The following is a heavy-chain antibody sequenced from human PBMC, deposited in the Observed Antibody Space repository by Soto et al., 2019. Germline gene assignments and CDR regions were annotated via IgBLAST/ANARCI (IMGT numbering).Heavy chain of an antibody. J-gene: IGHJ6*02. CDR3: ARRAVYYGMDV. CDR2: ISAYNGNT. V-gene: IGHV1-18*01. Sequence: VKVSCKASGYTFTSYGISWVRQAPGQGLEWMGWISAYNGNTNYAQKLQGRVTMTTDTSTSTAYMELSSLRSEDTAVYYCARRAVYYGMDVWGQGTTVTVSS. D-gene: IGHD6-19*01. CDR1: GYTFTSYG.